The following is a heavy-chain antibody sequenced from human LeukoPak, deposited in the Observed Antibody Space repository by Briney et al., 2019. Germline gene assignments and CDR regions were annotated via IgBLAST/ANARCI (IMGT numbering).Heavy chain of an antibody. D-gene: IGHD2-2*01. CDR2: IWYDGSNK. Sequence: GRSLRLSCAASGFTFGSYGMHWVRQAPGKGLEWVAVIWYDGSNKYYADSVKGRFTISRDNSKNTFYLQMNSLRAEDTAAYYCAKGGYCSSSSCYYGWFEPWGQGTLVTVSS. V-gene: IGHV3-33*06. CDR1: GFTFGSYG. J-gene: IGHJ5*02. CDR3: AKGGYCSSSSCYYGWFEP.